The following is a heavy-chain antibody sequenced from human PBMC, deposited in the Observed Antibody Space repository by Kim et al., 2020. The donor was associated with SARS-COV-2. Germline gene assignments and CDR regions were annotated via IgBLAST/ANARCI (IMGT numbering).Heavy chain of an antibody. CDR3: ARAPRSVVPAAKDV. Sequence: YAQKFQGRVTMTRDTSTSTVYMELSSLRSEDTAVYYCARAPRSVVPAAKDVWGQGTTVTVS. V-gene: IGHV1-46*01. D-gene: IGHD2-2*01. J-gene: IGHJ6*02.